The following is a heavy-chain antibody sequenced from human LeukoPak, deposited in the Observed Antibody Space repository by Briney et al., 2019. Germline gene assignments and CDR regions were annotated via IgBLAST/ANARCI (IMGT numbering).Heavy chain of an antibody. Sequence: GASVTVSCTASGGTFSSYAISWVRQAPGQGLEWMGGIIPIFGTANYAQKFQGRVTITADESTSTAYMELSSLRSEDTAVYYCARVSEVNWNDDAFDIWGQGTMVTVSS. D-gene: IGHD1-20*01. V-gene: IGHV1-69*13. CDR1: GGTFSSYA. J-gene: IGHJ3*02. CDR3: ARVSEVNWNDDAFDI. CDR2: IIPIFGTA.